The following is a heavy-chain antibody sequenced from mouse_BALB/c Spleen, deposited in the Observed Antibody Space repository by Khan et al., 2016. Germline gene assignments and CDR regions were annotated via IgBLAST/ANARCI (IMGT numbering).Heavy chain of an antibody. J-gene: IGHJ3*01. CDR2: ISDGGSYT. CDR3: AREGLRRGFAY. Sequence: EVELVESGGGLVKPGGSLKLSCAASGFTFSDYYMYWVRQTPEKRLEWVATISDGGSYTYYPDSLKGRFTISRDNAKNTLYLQMSSLKSEDTAMFYCAREGLRRGFAYWGQGTLVTVSA. D-gene: IGHD2-4*01. CDR1: GFTFSDYY. V-gene: IGHV5-4*02.